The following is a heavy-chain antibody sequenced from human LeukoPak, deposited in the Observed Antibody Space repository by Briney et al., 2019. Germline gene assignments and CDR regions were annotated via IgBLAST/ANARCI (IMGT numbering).Heavy chain of an antibody. CDR1: GGSISSGNYY. V-gene: IGHV4-61*01. Sequence: SETLSLTCTVSGGSISSGNYYWSWIRQTPGKGLEWIGFIYSTGSTNYNPSLKGRVTISVDTSKNQFSLKLTSVTAADTAVYYCASGTSSWTWFDPWGQGTPVTVSS. J-gene: IGHJ5*02. CDR3: ASGTSSWTWFDP. CDR2: IYSTGST. D-gene: IGHD2-2*01.